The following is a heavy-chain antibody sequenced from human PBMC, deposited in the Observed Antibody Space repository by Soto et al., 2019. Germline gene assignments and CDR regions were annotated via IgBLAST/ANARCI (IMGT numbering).Heavy chain of an antibody. V-gene: IGHV3-23*01. CDR2: ISGSGGST. J-gene: IGHJ6*02. CDR3: AKVRHDSSGYRGHYYYGMDV. CDR1: GFTFSSYA. Sequence: GGSLRLSCAASGFTFSSYAMSWVRQAPGKGLEWVSAISGSGGSTYYADSVKGRFTISRDNSKNTLYLQMNSLRAEDTAVYYCAKVRHDSSGYRGHYYYGMDVWGQGTTVTVSS. D-gene: IGHD3-22*01.